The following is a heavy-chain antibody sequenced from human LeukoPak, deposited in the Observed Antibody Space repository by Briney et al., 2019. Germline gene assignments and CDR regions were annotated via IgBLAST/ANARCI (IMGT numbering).Heavy chain of an antibody. D-gene: IGHD3-10*01. CDR2: IGSSGSHI. J-gene: IGHJ4*02. CDR3: ARDAHIVRGVNPLDY. CDR1: GFTFSSYS. V-gene: IGHV3-21*01. Sequence: GGSLRLSCAASGFTFSSYSMNWVRQAPGKGLEWVSSIGSSGSHIYYADSVTGRFTISRDNAKNSLYLQMNSLRDEDTAVYYCARDAHIVRGVNPLDYWGQGTLVTVSS.